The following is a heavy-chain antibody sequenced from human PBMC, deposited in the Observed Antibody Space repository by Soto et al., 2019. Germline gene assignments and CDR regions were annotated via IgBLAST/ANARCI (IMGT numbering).Heavy chain of an antibody. CDR1: GFTFSSYS. V-gene: IGHV3-21*01. J-gene: IGHJ4*02. D-gene: IGHD2-2*01. Sequence: EVQLVESGGGLVKPGGSLRLSCAASGFTFSSYSMNWVLQAPGKGLEWVSSISSSSRYIYYADSVKGRFTISRDNAKNSLYLQMNSLRAEDTAVYYCARDRCSSTSCYANDYWGQGTLVNVSS. CDR3: ARDRCSSTSCYANDY. CDR2: ISSSSRYI.